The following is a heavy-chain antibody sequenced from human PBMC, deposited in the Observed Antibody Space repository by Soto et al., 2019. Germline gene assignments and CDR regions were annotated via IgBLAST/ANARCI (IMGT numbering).Heavy chain of an antibody. CDR3: ARDGSYSSSWYYFDH. CDR2: ISSSGSTI. J-gene: IGHJ4*02. CDR1: GFTFSSYE. Sequence: GGSLRLSCAASGFTFSSYEMNWVRQAPGKGLEWVSYISSSGSTIYYADSVKGRFTISRDNAKNSLYLQMNSLRAEDTAVYYCARDGSYSSSWYYFDHWGQGHMVTVYS. D-gene: IGHD6-13*01. V-gene: IGHV3-48*03.